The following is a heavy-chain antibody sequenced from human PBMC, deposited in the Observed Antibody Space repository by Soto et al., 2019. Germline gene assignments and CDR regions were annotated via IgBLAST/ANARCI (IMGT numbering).Heavy chain of an antibody. CDR2: IYYSGST. CDR1: GGSISSYY. CDR3: GRGNTWFDP. Sequence: PSETLSLTCTVSGGSISSYYWSWIRQPPGKGLEWIGYIYYSGSTNYNPSLKSRVTISVDTSKNQFSLKLSSVTAADTAVYYCGRGNTWFDPWGEGTLVTAPS. D-gene: IGHD3-10*01. V-gene: IGHV4-59*01. J-gene: IGHJ5*02.